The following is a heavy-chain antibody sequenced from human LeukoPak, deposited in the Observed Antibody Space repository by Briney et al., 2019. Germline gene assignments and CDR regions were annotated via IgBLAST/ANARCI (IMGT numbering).Heavy chain of an antibody. CDR2: IYSGGST. CDR3: ARETSGYMDV. Sequence: GGSLRLSCAASGFTVSSNYMSWVRQAPGKGLEWVSVIYSGGSTYYADSVKGRFTISRDNSKNTLYLQMNSLGAEDTAVYYCARETSGYMDVWGKGTTVTVSS. CDR1: GFTVSSNY. V-gene: IGHV3-66*02. J-gene: IGHJ6*03.